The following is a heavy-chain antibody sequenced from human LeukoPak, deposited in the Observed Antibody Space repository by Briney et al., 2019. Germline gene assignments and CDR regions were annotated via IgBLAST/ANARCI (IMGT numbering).Heavy chain of an antibody. Sequence: PGGSLRLSCAASGFTFSSYAMHWVRQAPGKGLEWVAVISYDGSNKYYADSVKGRFTISRDNSKNTLYLPMNRLRAEDTAVYYCARVGDGYNVDYWGQGTLVTVSS. CDR1: GFTFSSYA. V-gene: IGHV3-30-3*01. CDR2: ISYDGSNK. J-gene: IGHJ4*02. CDR3: ARVGDGYNVDY. D-gene: IGHD1-1*01.